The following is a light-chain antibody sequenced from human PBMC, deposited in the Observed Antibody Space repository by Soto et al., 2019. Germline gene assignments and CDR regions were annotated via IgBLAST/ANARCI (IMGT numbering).Light chain of an antibody. Sequence: SYELTQPPSVSVSPGQTARITCSGDALPKQYAYWYHQKPEQAPEVVIYKDSERPTGIPERCSGSSSGTTVTLTISGGQAEDEDDYYCQSADSSGTVVFGGGTQLTVL. CDR1: ALPKQY. CDR2: KDS. V-gene: IGLV3-25*03. CDR3: QSADSSGTVV. J-gene: IGLJ2*01.